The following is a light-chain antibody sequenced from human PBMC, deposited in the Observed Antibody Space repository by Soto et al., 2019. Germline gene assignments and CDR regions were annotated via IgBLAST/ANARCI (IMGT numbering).Light chain of an antibody. CDR1: STDVGGYNY. CDR3: GSYSSTDTPFV. CDR2: EVT. Sequence: QSVLAQPSSVSGSAGQSITISCTGTSTDVGGYNYVSWYQHHSGKAPKLLIYEVTNRLSGISDRFSGSKSVNTASLTISGLXAEDESDYYCGSYSSTDTPFVFGTGTKVTVL. V-gene: IGLV2-14*01. J-gene: IGLJ1*01.